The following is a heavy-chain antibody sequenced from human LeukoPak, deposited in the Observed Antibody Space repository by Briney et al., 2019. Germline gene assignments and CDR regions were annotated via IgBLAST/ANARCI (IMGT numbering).Heavy chain of an antibody. CDR1: GGSFSGYY. Sequence: SETLSLTCAVYGGSFSGYYWSWIRQPPGKGLEWIGEINHSGSTNYNPSLKSRVTISVDTSKNQFSLKLSSVTAADTAVYYCAKEREYSGYEPLPNDYWGQGTLVTVSS. CDR3: AKEREYSGYEPLPNDY. D-gene: IGHD5-12*01. J-gene: IGHJ4*02. CDR2: INHSGST. V-gene: IGHV4-34*01.